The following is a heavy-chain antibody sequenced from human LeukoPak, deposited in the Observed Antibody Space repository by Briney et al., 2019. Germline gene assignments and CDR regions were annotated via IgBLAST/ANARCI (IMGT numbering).Heavy chain of an antibody. D-gene: IGHD6-19*01. CDR3: ARVIYGSSGWYDAFDI. Sequence: ASVKVSCKASGYTFTGYYMHWVRQAPGQGLEWMGRINPNSGGTNYAQKFQGRVTMTRDTSISTAYMELSRLRSDDTAVYYCARVIYGSSGWYDAFDIWGLGTMVTVSS. CDR2: INPNSGGT. V-gene: IGHV1-2*06. J-gene: IGHJ3*02. CDR1: GYTFTGYY.